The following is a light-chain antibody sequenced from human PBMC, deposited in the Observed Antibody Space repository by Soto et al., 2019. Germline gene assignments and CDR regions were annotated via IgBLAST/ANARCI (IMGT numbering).Light chain of an antibody. CDR1: NIGSKS. Sequence: SYELTQPPSVSVAPGQTASITCGGNNIGSKSVHWYQQKPGLAPVLVLYDDSDRPSGIPERFSGSSSDNTATLTISRVEAGDEADYVCQVWDTRGDPVVFGGGTKLTVL. CDR2: DDS. CDR3: QVWDTRGDPVV. V-gene: IGLV3-21*02. J-gene: IGLJ2*01.